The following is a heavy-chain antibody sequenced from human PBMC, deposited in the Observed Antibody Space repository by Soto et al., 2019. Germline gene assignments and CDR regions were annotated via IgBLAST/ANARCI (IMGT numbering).Heavy chain of an antibody. CDR2: VSSSGDST. J-gene: IGHJ6*02. CDR1: GFTFSSYA. V-gene: IGHV3-23*01. CDR3: ARVKGMERNYDYWSGPYTGYGYYYYGMDV. D-gene: IGHD3-3*01. Sequence: EVQLLESGGGLVQPGGSLRLSCAASGFTFSSYAMSWVRQAPGKGLEWVSAVSSSGDSTYYADSVKGRFTISRDTSKNTVYLQVNSLRDEDTAVYYCARVKGMERNYDYWSGPYTGYGYYYYGMDVWGQGTTVTVSS.